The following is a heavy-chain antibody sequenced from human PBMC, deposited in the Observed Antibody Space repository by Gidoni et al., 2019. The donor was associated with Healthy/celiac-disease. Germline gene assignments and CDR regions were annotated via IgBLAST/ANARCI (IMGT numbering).Heavy chain of an antibody. CDR3: AREWSSSIIDY. D-gene: IGHD6-6*01. V-gene: IGHV1-46*01. J-gene: IGHJ4*02. CDR2: INPSGGST. Sequence: QVQLVPSGAEVNKPGASVKVSCPASGYTFTSYYMHWVRQAPGQGLEWMGIINPSGGSTSYAQKCQGRVTMTRDTSTSTVYMELSSLRSEDTAVYYCAREWSSSIIDYWGQGTLVTVSS. CDR1: GYTFTSYY.